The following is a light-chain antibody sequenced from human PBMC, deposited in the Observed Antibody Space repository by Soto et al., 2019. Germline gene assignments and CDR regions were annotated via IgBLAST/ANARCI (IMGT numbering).Light chain of an antibody. Sequence: DVVLTQSPDSLAVSLGERATINCKSSQSVVYSSNNKNYLAWYQQKPRQPPKLLIYWASTRQSGVPDRFSASGSGTDFTLSISSLQAADVAVYFCQQYYSDPLTFGQGTRLEIK. V-gene: IGKV4-1*01. CDR3: QQYYSDPLT. J-gene: IGKJ5*01. CDR1: QSVVYSSNNKNY. CDR2: WAS.